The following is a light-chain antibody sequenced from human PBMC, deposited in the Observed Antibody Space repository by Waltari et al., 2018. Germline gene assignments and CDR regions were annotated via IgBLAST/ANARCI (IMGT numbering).Light chain of an antibody. Sequence: SYELTQPPSVSVSPGQTAKITCSGNDLPKRYAYWYQQKSGQAPVLVMYEDIKRHSGIPEVCAGSISGTVATLTISGAHVEDEADYYCYSTDNSGDHRVFGGGTKLTVL. CDR1: DLPKRY. J-gene: IGLJ3*02. V-gene: IGLV3-10*01. CDR2: EDI. CDR3: YSTDNSGDHRV.